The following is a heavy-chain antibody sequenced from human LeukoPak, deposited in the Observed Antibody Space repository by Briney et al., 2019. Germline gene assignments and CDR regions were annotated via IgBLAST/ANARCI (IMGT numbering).Heavy chain of an antibody. D-gene: IGHD1-7*01. J-gene: IGHJ4*02. Sequence: SQTLSLTCTVSGGYISGYYWSWIRQPPGKGLEWIGEINHSGSTNYNPSLKSRVTISVDTSKNQFSLKLSSVTAADTAAYYCATTATGTTTFFDYWGQGTLVTVSS. V-gene: IGHV4-34*01. CDR3: ATTATGTTTFFDY. CDR2: INHSGST. CDR1: GGYISGYY.